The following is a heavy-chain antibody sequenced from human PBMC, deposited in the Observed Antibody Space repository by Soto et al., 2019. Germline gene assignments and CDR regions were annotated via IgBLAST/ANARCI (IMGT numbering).Heavy chain of an antibody. CDR1: GGSISSGGYS. CDR2: IYHSGST. CDR3: ARVLWFRPGVWFDP. D-gene: IGHD3-10*01. V-gene: IGHV4-30-2*01. J-gene: IGHJ5*02. Sequence: TLSLTCAVSGGSISSGGYSWSWIRQPPGKVLEWIGYIYHSGSTYYNPSLKSRVTISVDRSKNQFSLKLSSVTAADTSVYYCARVLWFRPGVWFDPWGQGTLVTVSS.